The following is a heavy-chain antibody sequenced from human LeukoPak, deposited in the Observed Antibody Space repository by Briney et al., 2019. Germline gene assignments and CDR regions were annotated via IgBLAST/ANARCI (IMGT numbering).Heavy chain of an antibody. D-gene: IGHD2-15*01. CDR1: GGSFSGYY. CDR3: VRSHRRSRFDP. Sequence: PSETLSLTCAVYGGSFSGYYWSWIRQPPGKGLEWIGEINHSGSTNYNPSLKSRVTISVDTSKNQFSLKLSSVTAADTAVYYCVRSHRRSRFDPWGQGTPVTVSS. J-gene: IGHJ5*02. CDR2: INHSGST. V-gene: IGHV4-34*01.